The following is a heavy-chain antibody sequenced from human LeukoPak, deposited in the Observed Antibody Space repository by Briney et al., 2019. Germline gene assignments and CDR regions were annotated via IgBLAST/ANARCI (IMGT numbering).Heavy chain of an antibody. CDR3: ARESRWVVGAANPMDV. CDR1: GGSISSHY. Sequence: SETLSLTCTVSGGSISSHYWSWIRQPPGHGLEWIGYIYYSGSTNYNPSLKSRVTISVDTSKNQFSLKLSSVTAADTAVYYCARESRWVVGAANPMDVWGKGTTVTVSS. D-gene: IGHD1-26*01. V-gene: IGHV4-59*11. CDR2: IYYSGST. J-gene: IGHJ6*03.